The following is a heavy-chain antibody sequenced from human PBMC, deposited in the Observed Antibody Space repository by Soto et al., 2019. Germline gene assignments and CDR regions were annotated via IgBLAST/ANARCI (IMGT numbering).Heavy chain of an antibody. CDR1: GYTFTSYG. Sequence: VASVKVSCKASGYTFTSYGISWVRQAPGQGLEWMGWISAYNGNTNYAQKLQGRVTMTTDTSTSTAYMELRSLRSDDTAVYYCARVGEVELWEPLYFDYWGQGTLVTVSS. J-gene: IGHJ4*02. V-gene: IGHV1-18*01. D-gene: IGHD3-16*01. CDR2: ISAYNGNT. CDR3: ARVGEVELWEPLYFDY.